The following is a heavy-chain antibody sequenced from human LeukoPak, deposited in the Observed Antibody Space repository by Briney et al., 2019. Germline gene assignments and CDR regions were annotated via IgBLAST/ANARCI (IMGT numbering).Heavy chain of an antibody. V-gene: IGHV3-20*04. Sequence: AGGSLRLSCAASGFTFDDYGMSWVRQAPGRGLEWVSGINWNGGSTGYADSVKGRFTISRDNAKNSLYLQMNSLRAEDTALYYCARDTKGYMDVWGEGTTVTVSS. CDR2: INWNGGST. J-gene: IGHJ6*03. D-gene: IGHD2-2*01. CDR3: ARDTKGYMDV. CDR1: GFTFDDYG.